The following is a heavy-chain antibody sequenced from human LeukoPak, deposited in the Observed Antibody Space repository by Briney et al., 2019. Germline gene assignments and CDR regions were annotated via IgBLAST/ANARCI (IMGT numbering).Heavy chain of an antibody. Sequence: SETLSFTCTVSGGSISSSSYYWGWIRQPPGKGLEWIGSIYYSGSTYYNPSLKSRVTISVDTSKNQFSLKLSSVTAADTAVYYCARLVRGAVFNWGQGTLVTVSS. CDR1: GGSISSSSYY. V-gene: IGHV4-39*01. CDR3: ARLVRGAVFN. CDR2: IYYSGST. D-gene: IGHD3-10*02. J-gene: IGHJ4*02.